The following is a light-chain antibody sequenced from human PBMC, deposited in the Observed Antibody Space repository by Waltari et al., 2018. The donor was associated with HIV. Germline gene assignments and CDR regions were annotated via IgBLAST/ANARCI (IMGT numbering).Light chain of an antibody. CDR2: DAS. CDR3: QRSSTWPPRIT. CDR1: QSVSSN. V-gene: IGKV3D-15*01. J-gene: IGKJ3*01. Sequence: EIVMTQSPATLYVSPGERATLSCRASQSVSSNLAWYQHKPGQAPRLLIYDASTRATDIPARFSGSGSGTDFTLTIRSLEPEDFATYYCQRSSTWPPRITFGPGTTVDI.